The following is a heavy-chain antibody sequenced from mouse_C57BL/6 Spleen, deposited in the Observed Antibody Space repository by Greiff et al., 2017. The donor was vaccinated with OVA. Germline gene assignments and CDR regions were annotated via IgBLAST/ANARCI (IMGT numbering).Heavy chain of an antibody. CDR3: ARDYGSSDY. V-gene: IGHV1-82*01. CDR2: IYPGDGDT. Sequence: VQRVESGPELVKPGASVKISCKASGYAFSSSWMNWVKQRPGKGLEWIGRIYPGDGDTNYNGKFKGKATLTADKSSSTAYMQLSSLTSEDSAVYFCARDYGSSDYWGQGTTLTVSS. CDR1: GYAFSSSW. J-gene: IGHJ2*01. D-gene: IGHD1-1*01.